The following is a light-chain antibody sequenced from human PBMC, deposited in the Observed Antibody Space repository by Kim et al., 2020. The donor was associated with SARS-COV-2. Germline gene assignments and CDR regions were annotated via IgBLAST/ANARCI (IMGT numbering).Light chain of an antibody. CDR2: QDT. Sequence: SYELTQPPSMSVSPGQTASITCSGDKLGDKYTCWYQQKAGQSPVVVIYQDTKRPSGIPERFSGSNSGNTATLTISGTQAMDEADYFCQAWDINTVVFGGG. V-gene: IGLV3-1*01. J-gene: IGLJ2*01. CDR1: KLGDKY. CDR3: QAWDINTVV.